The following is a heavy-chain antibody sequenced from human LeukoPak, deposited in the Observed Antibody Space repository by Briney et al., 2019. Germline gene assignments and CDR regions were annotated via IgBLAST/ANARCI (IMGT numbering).Heavy chain of an antibody. CDR2: IKSKTDGGTT. CDR1: GFTFSNAW. CDR3: TTDPNPLWYDILTGYYEVGNNLDY. J-gene: IGHJ4*02. D-gene: IGHD3-9*01. V-gene: IGHV3-15*01. Sequence: GGSLRLSCAASGFTFSNAWMSWVRQAPGKGLEWVGRIKSKTDGGTTDYAAPVKGRFTISRDDSKNTLYLQMNSLKTEDTAVYYCTTDPNPLWYDILTGYYEVGNNLDYWGQGTLVTVSS.